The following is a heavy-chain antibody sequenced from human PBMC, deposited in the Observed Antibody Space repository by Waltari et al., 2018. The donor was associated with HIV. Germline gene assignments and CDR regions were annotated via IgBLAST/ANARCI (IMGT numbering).Heavy chain of an antibody. CDR1: GFTFRYYY. J-gene: IGHJ6*02. Sequence: QVHLVESGGGLVKPGGSLRPSCAASGFTFRYYYMSWIRQAPGKGLEWISYISGSGDTVHYTDSVKGRFTFSRDNAKNSLYLQMNSLRAEDAAVYYCARGNNWNDSPYYYYGMDVWGQGTTVTVSS. V-gene: IGHV3-11*01. CDR3: ARGNNWNDSPYYYYGMDV. CDR2: ISGSGDTV. D-gene: IGHD1-1*01.